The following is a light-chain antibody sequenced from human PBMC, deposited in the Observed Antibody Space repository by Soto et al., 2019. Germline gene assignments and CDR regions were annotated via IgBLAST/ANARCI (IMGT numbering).Light chain of an antibody. J-gene: IGKJ2*01. CDR1: QNISKY. CDR2: DAS. CDR3: HQYDDLPYT. V-gene: IGKV1-33*01. Sequence: DIQMTQSPSSLTESVGDRVTITCQTSQNISKYLIWYQQSPGKAPNLLISDASNLEAGVPSRFSGRGSGTHFTLAISCLQREDIGRYYCHQYDDLPYTFGQGTSLQIK.